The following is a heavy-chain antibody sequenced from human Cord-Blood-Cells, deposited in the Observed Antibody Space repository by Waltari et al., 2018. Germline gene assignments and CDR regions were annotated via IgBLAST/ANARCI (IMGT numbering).Heavy chain of an antibody. CDR1: GVTFSSYA. J-gene: IGHJ2*01. CDR2: NIPIFGTA. Sequence: QVQLVQSGAEVKKPGSSVKVSCKASGVTFSSYAMRWVRAAPGQGPEWRGGNIPIFGTANYAQKFQGRVTITADESTSTAYMELSSLRSEDTAVYYCAREVSWGFWYFDLWGRGTLVTVSS. CDR3: AREVSWGFWYFDL. D-gene: IGHD6-13*01. V-gene: IGHV1-69*01.